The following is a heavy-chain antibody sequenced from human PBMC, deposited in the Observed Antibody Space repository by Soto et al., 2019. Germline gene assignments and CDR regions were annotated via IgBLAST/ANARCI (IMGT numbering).Heavy chain of an antibody. Sequence: GASVKVSCKASGYTFTSYYMHWVRQAPGQGLEWMGIINPSGGSTSYAQKFQGRVTMTRDTSTSTVYMELSSLRSEDTAVYYCARGLSSGSSRLAEYFQHWGQGTLVTVSS. CDR1: GYTFTSYY. CDR2: INPSGGST. J-gene: IGHJ1*01. CDR3: ARGLSSGSSRLAEYFQH. D-gene: IGHD6-13*01. V-gene: IGHV1-46*01.